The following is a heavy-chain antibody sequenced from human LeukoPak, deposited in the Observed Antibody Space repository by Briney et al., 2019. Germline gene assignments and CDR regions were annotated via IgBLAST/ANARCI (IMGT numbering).Heavy chain of an antibody. CDR1: GGTFSSYA. J-gene: IGHJ6*02. D-gene: IGHD2-15*01. V-gene: IGHV1-69*13. CDR2: IIPIFGTA. CDR3: ARGYCSGGSCRLPYGMDV. Sequence: ASVKVSCKSSGGTFSSYAISWVRQAPGQGLEWMGGIIPIFGTANYAQKCQGRVTITADESTSTAYMELSSQRSEDTAVYYCARGYCSGGSCRLPYGMDVWGQGTTVTVSS.